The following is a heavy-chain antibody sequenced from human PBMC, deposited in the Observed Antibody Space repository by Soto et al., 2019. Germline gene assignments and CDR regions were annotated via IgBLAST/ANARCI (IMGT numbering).Heavy chain of an antibody. V-gene: IGHV4-31*01. CDR1: GGSISSGGYY. CDR3: ARETNGGFDP. Sequence: QVQLQESGPGLVKPSQTLSLTCNVSGGSISSGGYYWSWIRQLPGKGLEWVGYTYYRGSTYYNPSLKSLITISIDASKSQFSLKLTSVTAADTAVYYCARETNGGFDPWGQGTLVTVSS. D-gene: IGHD4-17*01. CDR2: TYYRGST. J-gene: IGHJ5*02.